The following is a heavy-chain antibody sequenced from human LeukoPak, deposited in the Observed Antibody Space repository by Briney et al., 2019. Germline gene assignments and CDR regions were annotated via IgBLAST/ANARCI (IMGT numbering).Heavy chain of an antibody. Sequence: SETLSLTCTVSGGSISSYYWSWIRQPPGKGLEWIGYIYNNGSTNYTPSLKSRVTLSLDTSKNQFSLKLRSVTAADTAMYYCARAVVLYYDGSGYSTRFDYWGQGTLVTVSS. CDR1: GGSISSYY. CDR3: ARAVVLYYDGSGYSTRFDY. CDR2: IYNNGST. V-gene: IGHV4-59*01. D-gene: IGHD3-22*01. J-gene: IGHJ4*02.